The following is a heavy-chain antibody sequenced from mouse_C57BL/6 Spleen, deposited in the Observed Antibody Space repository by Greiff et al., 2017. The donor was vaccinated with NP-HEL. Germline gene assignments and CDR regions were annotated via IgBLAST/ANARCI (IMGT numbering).Heavy chain of an antibody. D-gene: IGHD2-5*01. CDR1: GFTFSSYA. V-gene: IGHV5-4*01. CDR2: ISDGGSYT. CDR3: ARENSNFLDY. J-gene: IGHJ4*01. Sequence: EVKLVESGGGLVKPGGSLKLSCAASGFTFSSYAMSWVRQTPEKRLEWVATISDGGSYTYYPDNVKGRFTISRDNAKNNLYLQMSHLKSEDTAMYYCARENSNFLDYWGQGTSVTVSS.